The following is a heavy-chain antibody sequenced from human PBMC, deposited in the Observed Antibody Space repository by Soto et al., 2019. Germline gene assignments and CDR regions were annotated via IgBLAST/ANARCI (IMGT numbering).Heavy chain of an antibody. CDR3: ARSAVVLLWFGELNFDY. CDR2: INAGNGNT. J-gene: IGHJ4*02. D-gene: IGHD3-10*01. Sequence: GGPVKVSCKASGYTFTSYAMHWVRQAPGQRLEWMGWINAGNGNTKYSQKFQGRVTITRDTSASTAYMELSSLRSEDTAVYYCARSAVVLLWFGELNFDYWGQGTLVTVSS. CDR1: GYTFTSYA. V-gene: IGHV1-3*01.